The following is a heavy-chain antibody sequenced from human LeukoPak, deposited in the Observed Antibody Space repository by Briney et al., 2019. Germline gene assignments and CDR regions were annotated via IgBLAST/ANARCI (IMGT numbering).Heavy chain of an antibody. CDR3: ARDRRMVATSDYYYYYYMDV. Sequence: SVKVSCRVSGGKFSSYAISWVRQAPGQGLEWVGGIIPFFGTPYYAQKFQGRVTITADESTSTAYMELRSLRSDDTAVYYCARDRRMVATSDYYYYYYMDVWGKGTTVTISS. J-gene: IGHJ6*03. CDR1: GGKFSSYA. CDR2: IIPFFGTP. D-gene: IGHD5-12*01. V-gene: IGHV1-69*13.